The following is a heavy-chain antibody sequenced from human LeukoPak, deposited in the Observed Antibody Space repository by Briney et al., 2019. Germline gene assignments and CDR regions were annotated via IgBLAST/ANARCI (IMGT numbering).Heavy chain of an antibody. Sequence: SETLSLTCTVSSGSISSYYWSWIRQPPGKGLEWIGYIYYSGSTHYNPSLKSRVTISVDTSKNQFSLKLSSVTAADTAVYYCAREISSTYFDYWGQGTLVTVSS. CDR3: AREISSTYFDY. CDR1: SGSISSYY. J-gene: IGHJ4*02. CDR2: IYYSGST. V-gene: IGHV4-59*12. D-gene: IGHD3-16*01.